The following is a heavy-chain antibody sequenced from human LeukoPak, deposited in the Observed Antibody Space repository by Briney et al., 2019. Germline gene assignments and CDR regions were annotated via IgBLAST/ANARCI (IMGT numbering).Heavy chain of an antibody. CDR1: GFTFSSYA. V-gene: IGHV3-64D*06. CDR3: VKVTGIAAAGTGPHDY. J-gene: IGHJ4*02. Sequence: GVTLRLSCSASGFTFSSYAMHWVRQAPGKGLEYVSAISSNGGSTYYADSVKGRFTISRDNSKNTLYLQMSSLRAEDTAVYYCVKVTGIAAAGTGPHDYWGQGTLVTVSS. D-gene: IGHD6-13*01. CDR2: ISSNGGST.